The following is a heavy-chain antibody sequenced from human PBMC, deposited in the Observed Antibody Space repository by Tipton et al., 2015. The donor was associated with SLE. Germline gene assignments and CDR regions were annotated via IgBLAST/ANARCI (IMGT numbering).Heavy chain of an antibody. J-gene: IGHJ3*02. V-gene: IGHV4-34*01. CDR2: INHSGST. CDR1: GGSFSGYY. Sequence: LRLSCAVYGGSFSGYYWSWIRQPPGKGLEWIGEINHSGSTNYNPSLKSRVTISVDTSKNQFSLKLSSVTAADTAVHYCARRDTDYSNAFDIWGQGTMVTVSS. D-gene: IGHD2-15*01. CDR3: ARRDTDYSNAFDI.